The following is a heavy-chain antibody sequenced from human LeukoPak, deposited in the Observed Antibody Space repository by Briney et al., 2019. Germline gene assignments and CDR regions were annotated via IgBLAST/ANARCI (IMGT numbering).Heavy chain of an antibody. D-gene: IGHD3-22*01. Sequence: PGGSLRLSCAASRFTFSSYAMSWVRQAPGKGLEWVSAISGSGGSTYYADSVKGRFTISRDNSKNTLYLQMNSLRAEDTAVYYCARDDYYDSSGYYDYWGQGTLVTVSS. J-gene: IGHJ4*02. CDR2: ISGSGGST. CDR1: RFTFSSYA. V-gene: IGHV3-23*01. CDR3: ARDDYYDSSGYYDY.